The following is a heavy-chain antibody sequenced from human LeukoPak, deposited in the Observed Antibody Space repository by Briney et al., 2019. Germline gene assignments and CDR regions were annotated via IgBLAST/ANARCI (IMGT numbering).Heavy chain of an antibody. CDR3: ARGRLLFDY. J-gene: IGHJ4*02. Sequence: GSLRLSCAASGFTFSSYSMNWVRQPPGKGLEWIGEINHSGSTNYNPSLKSRVTISVDTSKNQFSLKLSSVTAADTAVYYCARGRLLFDYWGQGTLVAVSS. D-gene: IGHD6-25*01. V-gene: IGHV4-34*01. CDR2: INHSGST. CDR1: GFTFSSYS.